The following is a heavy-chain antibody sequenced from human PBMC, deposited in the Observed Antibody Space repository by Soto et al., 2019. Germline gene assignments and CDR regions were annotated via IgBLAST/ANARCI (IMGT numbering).Heavy chain of an antibody. Sequence: SQTLSLTCAISGDSVSSNSAAWNWIRQSPSRGLEWLGRTYYRSKWYNDYAVSVKSRITINPDTSKNQFSLQLNSVTPEDTAVYYCAREVIAVADLFPSWVGYLLGYYGMDVWGQGTTVTVSS. D-gene: IGHD6-19*01. CDR2: TYYRSKWYN. CDR1: GDSVSSNSAA. CDR3: AREVIAVADLFPSWVGYLLGYYGMDV. V-gene: IGHV6-1*01. J-gene: IGHJ6*02.